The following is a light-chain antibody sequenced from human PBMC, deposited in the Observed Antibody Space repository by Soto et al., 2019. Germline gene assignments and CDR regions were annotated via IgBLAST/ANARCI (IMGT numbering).Light chain of an antibody. J-gene: IGKJ1*01. CDR2: GAS. CDR1: QSVTGNY. Sequence: EVVLTQSPGTLSLSPGERVTLSCRASQSVTGNYLAWYQKRPGQAPRLLIYGASIRATGIPDRFSGSGSGTDFTLTISRLEPEDFAVYYCQQYGNSPPWTFGQGTKVEIK. CDR3: QQYGNSPPWT. V-gene: IGKV3-20*01.